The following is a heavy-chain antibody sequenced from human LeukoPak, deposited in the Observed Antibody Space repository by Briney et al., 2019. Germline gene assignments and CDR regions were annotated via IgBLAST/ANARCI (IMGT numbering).Heavy chain of an antibody. V-gene: IGHV4-59*01. CDR2: IYYSGST. CDR3: ARARRFLCSGGSCYSNDAFDI. Sequence: SETLSLTCTVSGGSISSYYRSWIRQPPGKGLEWIGYIYYSGSTNYNPPLKSRVTISVDTSKNQFSLKLSSVTGADSAVYYCARARRFLCSGGSCYSNDAFDICGEGTMGTVSS. D-gene: IGHD2-15*01. J-gene: IGHJ3*02. CDR1: GGSISSYY.